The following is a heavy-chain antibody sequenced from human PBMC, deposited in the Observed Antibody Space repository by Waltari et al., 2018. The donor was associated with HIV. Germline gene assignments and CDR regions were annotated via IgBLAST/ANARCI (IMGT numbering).Heavy chain of an antibody. Sequence: QLQLQESGPGLVKPSETLSLTCTVSGGSIRSSSYYWGWIRQPPGKGLEWIGSIYYSWCTYYNPSLNGRVTISVDTAKNQFSLKLSSVTAADTAVYYCARYCSGGSCYSGMAFDIWGQGTMVTVSS. CDR3: ARYCSGGSCYSGMAFDI. J-gene: IGHJ3*02. CDR1: GGSIRSSSYY. D-gene: IGHD2-15*01. V-gene: IGHV4-39*07. CDR2: IYYSWCT.